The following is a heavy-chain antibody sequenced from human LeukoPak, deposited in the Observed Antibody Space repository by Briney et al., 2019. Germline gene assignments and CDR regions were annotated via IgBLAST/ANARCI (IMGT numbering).Heavy chain of an antibody. D-gene: IGHD3-22*01. J-gene: IGHJ4*02. Sequence: SETLSLTCAVYGGSFSGYYWSWIRQPPGKGLECIGEINHSGSTNYNPSLKSRVTISVDTSKNQFSLKLSSVTAADTAVYYCARIRLPPSSGYLWDYWGQGTLITVSS. V-gene: IGHV4-34*01. CDR2: INHSGST. CDR3: ARIRLPPSSGYLWDY. CDR1: GGSFSGYY.